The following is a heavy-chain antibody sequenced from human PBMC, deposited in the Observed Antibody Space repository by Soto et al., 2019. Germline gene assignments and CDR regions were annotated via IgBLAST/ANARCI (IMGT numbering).Heavy chain of an antibody. CDR1: GGSISSGGYY. J-gene: IGHJ3*02. CDR3: ARGGDYVGPHDGFDI. Sequence: QVQLQESGPGLVKPSQTLSLTCTVSGGSISSGGYYWSWIRQHPGKGLEWIGYIYYSGSTYYNPSLKGRVTVSVDTSKNQFSRKLSSVTAADTAVYYCARGGDYVGPHDGFDIWGQGTMVTVCS. D-gene: IGHD4-17*01. V-gene: IGHV4-31*03. CDR2: IYYSGST.